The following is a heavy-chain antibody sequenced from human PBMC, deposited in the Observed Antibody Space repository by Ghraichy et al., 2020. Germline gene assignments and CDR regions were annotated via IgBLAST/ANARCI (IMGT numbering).Heavy chain of an antibody. CDR1: GFTFTRYG. D-gene: IGHD4-17*01. CDR2: ISGSGGST. V-gene: IGHV3-23*01. CDR3: ASTVTTWDYYYYGMDV. J-gene: IGHJ6*02. Sequence: GESLNISCAASGFTFTRYGMSWVRQAPGKGLEWVSAISGSGGSTYYADSVKGRFTISRDNSKNTLYLQMNSLRAEDTAVYYCASTVTTWDYYYYGMDVWGQGTTFSVSS.